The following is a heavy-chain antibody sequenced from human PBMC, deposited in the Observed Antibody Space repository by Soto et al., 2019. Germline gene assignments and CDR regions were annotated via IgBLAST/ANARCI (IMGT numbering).Heavy chain of an antibody. Sequence: GGSLRLSCAASGFTFSSYAMHWVRQAPGKGLEWVAVISYDGSNKYYADSVKGRFTISRDNSKNTLYLQMNSLRAEDTAVYYCARVPTLPEINYYYYYGMDVWGQGTTVTSP. V-gene: IGHV3-30-3*01. CDR3: ARVPTLPEINYYYYYGMDV. CDR2: ISYDGSNK. D-gene: IGHD2-15*01. CDR1: GFTFSSYA. J-gene: IGHJ6*02.